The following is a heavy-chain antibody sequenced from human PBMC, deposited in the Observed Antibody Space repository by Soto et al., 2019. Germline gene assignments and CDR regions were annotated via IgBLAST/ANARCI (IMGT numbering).Heavy chain of an antibody. D-gene: IGHD3-3*01. CDR2: INHSGST. J-gene: IGHJ6*02. V-gene: IGHV4-34*01. Sequence: SETLSLTCAVYGGSFSGYYWSWIRQPPGKGLEWIGEINHSGSTNYNPSLKSRVTISVDTSKNQFSLKLSSVTAADTAVYYCASSKGYYDFWSGHQYYYGMDVWGQGTTVPVSS. CDR1: GGSFSGYY. CDR3: ASSKGYYDFWSGHQYYYGMDV.